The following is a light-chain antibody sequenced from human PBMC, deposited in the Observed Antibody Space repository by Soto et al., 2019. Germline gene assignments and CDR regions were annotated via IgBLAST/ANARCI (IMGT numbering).Light chain of an antibody. Sequence: QSALTQPASVSGSPGQSITISCTGTSSDIGGYDYVSWYQQHPGKAPKLLIYEVSDRPSGVSNRFSGSKSDNTASLTISGLQAEDEADYFCTSYASSSPLVVFGGGTKVTVL. CDR1: SSDIGGYDY. V-gene: IGLV2-14*01. CDR3: TSYASSSPLVV. J-gene: IGLJ3*02. CDR2: EVS.